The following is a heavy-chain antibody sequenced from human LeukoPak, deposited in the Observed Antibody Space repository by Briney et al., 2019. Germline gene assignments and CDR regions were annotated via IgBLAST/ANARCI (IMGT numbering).Heavy chain of an antibody. CDR1: GFPFSSYW. CDR2: IKQDGSEQ. Sequence: GGSLRLSCAASGFPFSSYWVSWVRQAPGKGLEWVANIKQDGSEQYYVDSVRGRFTISRDNAKNSLYLQMNSLRVEDTAVYYCAILGDGSFDYWGQGSLVTVSS. V-gene: IGHV3-7*01. D-gene: IGHD5-24*01. CDR3: AILGDGSFDY. J-gene: IGHJ4*02.